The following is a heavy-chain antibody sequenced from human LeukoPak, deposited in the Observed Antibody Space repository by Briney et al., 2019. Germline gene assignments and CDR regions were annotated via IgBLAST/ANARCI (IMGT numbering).Heavy chain of an antibody. CDR3: AREVPNPNWFDP. V-gene: IGHV3-48*03. CDR1: GFTFSSYE. Sequence: GGSLRLSCAASGFTFSSYEMNWVRQAPGKGLEWVSYISSSGSTIYYADSVKGRFTISRDNAKNSLYLQMNSLRAEDTAVYYCAREVPNPNWFDPWGQGTLVTVSS. J-gene: IGHJ5*02. D-gene: IGHD1-14*01. CDR2: ISSSGSTI.